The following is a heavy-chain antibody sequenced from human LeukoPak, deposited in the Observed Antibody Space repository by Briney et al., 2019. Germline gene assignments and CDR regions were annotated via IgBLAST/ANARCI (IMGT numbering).Heavy chain of an antibody. CDR1: GYTFISYV. J-gene: IGHJ6*03. Sequence: GASVKVSCKASGYTFISYVITWVRQAPGQGLEWMGWISAYNGNTNYAQKLQGRVTMTTDTSTSTAYMELRSLRSDDTAVYYCARWAQPYHYYYMDVWGKGTTVTISS. CDR2: ISAYNGNT. CDR3: ARWAQPYHYYYMDV. V-gene: IGHV1-18*01.